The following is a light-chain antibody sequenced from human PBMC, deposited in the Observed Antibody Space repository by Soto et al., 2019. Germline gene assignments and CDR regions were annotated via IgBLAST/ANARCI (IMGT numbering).Light chain of an antibody. V-gene: IGKV3-20*01. Sequence: EIVLTQSPGTLSLSPGERATLSCRASQSVNGNYLTWYQQKPGQAPRLLIYGASYRATGIPDRFSGSGSGTDFTLTVSRLEPEDFAVYYCQQYGSSFRYTFGQGTKLEI. CDR3: QQYGSSFRYT. CDR1: QSVNGNY. J-gene: IGKJ2*01. CDR2: GAS.